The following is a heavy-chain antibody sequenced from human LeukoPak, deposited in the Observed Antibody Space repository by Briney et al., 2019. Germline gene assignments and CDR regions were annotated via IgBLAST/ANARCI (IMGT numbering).Heavy chain of an antibody. Sequence: GGPLRLSCAASGFTFSSYGMHWVRQAPGKGLEWVAVIWYDGSNKYYADSVKGRFTISRDNSKNTLYLQMNSLRAEDTAVYYCAKPMGVYYDSSPDYWGQGTLVTVSS. D-gene: IGHD3-22*01. J-gene: IGHJ4*02. CDR2: IWYDGSNK. V-gene: IGHV3-33*06. CDR3: AKPMGVYYDSSPDY. CDR1: GFTFSSYG.